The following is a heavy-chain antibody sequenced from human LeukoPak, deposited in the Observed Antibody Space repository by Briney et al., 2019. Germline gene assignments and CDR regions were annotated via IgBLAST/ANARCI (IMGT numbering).Heavy chain of an antibody. CDR1: GFAFRSYS. CDR2: ISWNSGSI. J-gene: IGHJ4*02. CDR3: AKDMVDTAMAGPSDY. V-gene: IGHV3-9*01. Sequence: GGSLRLSCAASGFAFRSYSMNWVRQAPGKGLEWVSGISWNSGSIGYADSVKGRFTISRDNAKNSLYLQMNSLRAEDTALYYCAKDMVDTAMAGPSDYWGQGTLVTVSS. D-gene: IGHD5-18*01.